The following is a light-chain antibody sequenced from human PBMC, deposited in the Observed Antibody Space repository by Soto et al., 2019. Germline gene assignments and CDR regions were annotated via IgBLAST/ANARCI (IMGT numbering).Light chain of an antibody. CDR3: QQFNSSPFT. V-gene: IGKV1-9*01. J-gene: IGKJ4*01. Sequence: DIQLTQDPSFLSASVGDRLTITCRASQDIRSSLAWYQQKPGKAPNLLIYTVSTLQGGVPSRFSGSRSGTEFTITISSLKPEDFPTYCCQQFNSSPFTFGAGTMVEI. CDR1: QDIRSS. CDR2: TVS.